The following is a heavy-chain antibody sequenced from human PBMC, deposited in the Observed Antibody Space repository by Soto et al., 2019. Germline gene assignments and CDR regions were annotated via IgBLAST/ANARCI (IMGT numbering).Heavy chain of an antibody. CDR3: ANPPPTMESTIYYYYGMDV. V-gene: IGHV3-23*01. J-gene: IGHJ6*02. Sequence: EVQLLASGGGLVQPGGSLRLSCAASGFTFSNYAMTWVRQAPGKGLEWVSAISGSGGSTYYADSVKGRFTISRDNSKNTLYLQMDSLRAEDTAVYYCANPPPTMESTIYYYYGMDVWGQGTTVTVSS. D-gene: IGHD1-26*01. CDR1: GFTFSNYA. CDR2: ISGSGGST.